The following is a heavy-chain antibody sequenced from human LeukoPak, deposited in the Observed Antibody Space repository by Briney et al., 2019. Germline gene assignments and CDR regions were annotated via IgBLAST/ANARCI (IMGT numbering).Heavy chain of an antibody. CDR1: GDSINNGHSY. V-gene: IGHV4-61*02. D-gene: IGHD4-17*01. CDR2: ISTSGYT. J-gene: IGHJ4*02. Sequence: SQTLSLTCTVSGDSINNGHSYWSWIRQPAGEGLEWIGRISTSGYTSYNPSLKSRVSISLDKSNNQFSLNLTSVTAADTAVYFCASSNFADYDVYFDYWGQGTLVTVSS. CDR3: ASSNFADYDVYFDY.